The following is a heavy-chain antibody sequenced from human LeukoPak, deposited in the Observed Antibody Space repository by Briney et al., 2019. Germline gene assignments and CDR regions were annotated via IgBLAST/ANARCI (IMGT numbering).Heavy chain of an antibody. D-gene: IGHD2-15*01. Sequence: GGSLRLSCAASGFTFSSYDMHWVRHATGKGLEWVSAIGTAGDAYYQGSVKGRFTISRENAKNSLYLQMNSLRAGDTAVYYCARGASPIYCSGGSCYYYYGMDVWGKGTTVTVSS. V-gene: IGHV3-13*01. J-gene: IGHJ6*04. CDR1: GFTFSSYD. CDR3: ARGASPIYCSGGSCYYYYGMDV. CDR2: IGTAGDA.